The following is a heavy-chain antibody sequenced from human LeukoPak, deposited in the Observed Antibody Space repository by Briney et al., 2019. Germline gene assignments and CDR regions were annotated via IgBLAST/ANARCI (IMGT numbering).Heavy chain of an antibody. J-gene: IGHJ3*02. V-gene: IGHV4-59*01. CDR1: GGSISSYY. CDR2: IYYSGST. CDR3: ARDRRYDFWSGYDAFDI. Sequence: SETLSLTCTVSGGSISSYYWSWIRQPPGKGLEWIGYIYYSGSTNYNPSLKSRVTISVDTSKNQSSLKLSSVTAADTAVYYCARDRRYDFWSGYDAFDIWGQGTMVTVSS. D-gene: IGHD3-3*01.